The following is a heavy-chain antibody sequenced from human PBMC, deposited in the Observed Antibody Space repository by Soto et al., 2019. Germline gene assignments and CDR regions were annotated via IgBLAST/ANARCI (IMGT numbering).Heavy chain of an antibody. CDR1: GFTFGTYS. D-gene: IGHD2-2*02. V-gene: IGHV3-21*02. CDR2: ISSRSDI. CDR3: AREYTAWPLAYGLDV. J-gene: IGHJ6*02. Sequence: EVQLVESGGGLVKPGGSLRLSCVGSGFTFGTYSINWVRQAPGKGLEWVSSISSRSDIYYADSVKGRFTISRDNAKNSVSLQMNSLRAEDTAVYYCAREYTAWPLAYGLDVWGQGTTVTVSS.